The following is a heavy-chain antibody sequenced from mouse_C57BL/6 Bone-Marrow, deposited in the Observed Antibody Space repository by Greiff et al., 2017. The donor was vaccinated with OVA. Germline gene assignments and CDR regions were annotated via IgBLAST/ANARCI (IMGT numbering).Heavy chain of an antibody. CDR1: GYTFTSYW. V-gene: IGHV1-5*01. J-gene: IGHJ2*01. Sequence: VHVKQSGTVLARPGASVKMSCKTSGYTFTSYWMHWVKQRPGQGLEWIGAIYPGNSDTSYNQKFKGKATLTAVTSASTAYMELSRLTNEDSAVYYGTRRLFITAVRYFDYWGQGTTLTVSS. CDR3: TRRLFITAVRYFDY. CDR2: IYPGNSDT. D-gene: IGHD1-1*01.